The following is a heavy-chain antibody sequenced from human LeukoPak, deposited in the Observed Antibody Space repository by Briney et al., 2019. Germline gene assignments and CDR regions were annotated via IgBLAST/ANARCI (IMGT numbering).Heavy chain of an antibody. CDR3: ARGPVTGGGSSSSVYYYYYMDV. V-gene: IGHV4-61*10. Sequence: SETLSLTCTVSGGSISSGSYCWSWIRQPAGKGLEWIGEINHSGSTNYNPSLKSRVTISLDTSKSQFSLKVRYVTAADTAVYYCARGPVTGGGSSSSVYYYYYMDVWGKGTTVTVSS. D-gene: IGHD6-6*01. CDR2: INHSGST. J-gene: IGHJ6*03. CDR1: GGSISSGSYC.